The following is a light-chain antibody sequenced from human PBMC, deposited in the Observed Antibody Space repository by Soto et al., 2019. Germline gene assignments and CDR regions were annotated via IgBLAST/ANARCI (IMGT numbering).Light chain of an antibody. CDR2: SVS. V-gene: IGKV3-20*01. Sequence: EIVMTQSPDTVYVSPGERATLSCRASQSVRSNLAWYQHKPGQAPRLLIYSVSSRATGIPDRFSGSGSGTDFTLTISRLEPEDFAMYYCLHHGSSLWTFGQGTKVDIK. CDR3: LHHGSSLWT. CDR1: QSVRSN. J-gene: IGKJ1*01.